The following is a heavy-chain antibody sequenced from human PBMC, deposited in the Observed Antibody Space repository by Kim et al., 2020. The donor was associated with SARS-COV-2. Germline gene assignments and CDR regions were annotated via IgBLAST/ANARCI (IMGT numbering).Heavy chain of an antibody. CDR1: GFTFSSYD. J-gene: IGHJ3*02. CDR3: ARFSGSNGAFDI. D-gene: IGHD1-26*01. CDR2: IGTAGDT. V-gene: IGHV3-13*01. Sequence: GGSLRLSCAASGFTFSSYDMHWVRQATGKGLEWVSAIGTAGDTYYPGSVKGRFTISRENAKNSLYLQMNSLRAGDTAVYYCARFSGSNGAFDIWGQGTMVTVSS.